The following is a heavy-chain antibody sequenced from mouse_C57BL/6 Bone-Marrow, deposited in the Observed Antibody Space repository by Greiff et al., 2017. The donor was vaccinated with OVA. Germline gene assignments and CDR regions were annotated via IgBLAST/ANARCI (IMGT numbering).Heavy chain of an antibody. CDR1: GYAFTNYL. CDR2: INPGSGGT. J-gene: IGHJ2*01. Sequence: VQLQQSGAELVRPGTSVKVSCKASGYAFTNYLIEWVKQRPGQGLEWIGVINPGSGGTNYNEKFKGKATLSADKASSTAYMQLRSLTSEDSAGYFCARPHYYGSSCEGYFDYWGQGTTLTVSS. CDR3: ARPHYYGSSCEGYFDY. D-gene: IGHD1-1*01. V-gene: IGHV1-54*01.